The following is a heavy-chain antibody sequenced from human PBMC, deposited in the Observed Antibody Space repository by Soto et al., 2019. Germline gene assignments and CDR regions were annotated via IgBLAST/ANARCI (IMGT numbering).Heavy chain of an antibody. CDR3: AKSPNFYWSSPNCYKYYFDX. J-gene: IGHJ5*02. V-gene: IGHV3-30*18. CDR1: GCTCNTSG. Sequence: GGALRLFCAASGCTCNTSGMPWVRQAPGKGLAWVAFISYDGSEKYYGYSVKVRFTISNENSNNTLYLQMNSLIPEDTAVYYCAKSPNFYWSSPNCYKYYFDXGRQET. CDR2: ISYDGSEK. D-gene: IGHD2-2*02.